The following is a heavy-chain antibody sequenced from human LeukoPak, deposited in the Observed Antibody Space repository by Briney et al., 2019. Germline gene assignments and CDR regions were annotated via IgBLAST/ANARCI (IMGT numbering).Heavy chain of an antibody. CDR2: ISNYNGNT. CDR3: ARDLAWGADLMGPTDDWLDP. D-gene: IGHD1-26*01. CDR1: SYTFLSYG. Sequence: PVASVKVSCKASSYTFLSYGFSWVRRAPGQGLEWMGWISNYNGNTNYAPNFHGRLTMTIDTSTTTSYMELRSLRSDDTAVYYCARDLAWGADLMGPTDDWLDPWGQGTLVTVSS. V-gene: IGHV1-18*01. J-gene: IGHJ5*02.